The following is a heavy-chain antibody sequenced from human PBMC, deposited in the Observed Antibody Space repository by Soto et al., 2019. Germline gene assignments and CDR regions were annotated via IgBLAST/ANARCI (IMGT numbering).Heavy chain of an antibody. J-gene: IGHJ6*02. Sequence: SETLSLTCSVSGVSVTIASYSWSWIRQPPGKGLEWIGYVYYTGSTNYNPSLESRVTISIDTSRNQFSLKLTSVTAADTAVYYCARDRRVRHGLDVWGQGATVTVSS. D-gene: IGHD3-10*01. CDR2: VYYTGST. CDR3: ARDRRVRHGLDV. CDR1: GVSVTIASYS. V-gene: IGHV4-61*01.